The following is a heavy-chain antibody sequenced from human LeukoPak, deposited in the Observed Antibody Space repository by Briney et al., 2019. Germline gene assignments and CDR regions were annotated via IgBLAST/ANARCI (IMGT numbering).Heavy chain of an antibody. V-gene: IGHV3-7*03. CDR1: GFTFTTYW. D-gene: IGHD2-8*02. Sequence: PWGSLRLSCAASGFTFTTYWMSWIRQAPGKGLEWVANINQDGTDKYYVDSVKGRFTFSRDNAQNSLYLQMSSLRVEDTAVYYCVTYSTGLYKGLEFWGQGTQVTVSS. J-gene: IGHJ4*02. CDR2: INQDGTDK. CDR3: VTYSTGLYKGLEF.